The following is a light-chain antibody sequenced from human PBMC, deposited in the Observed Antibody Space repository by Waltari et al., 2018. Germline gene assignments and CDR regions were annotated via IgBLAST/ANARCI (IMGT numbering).Light chain of an antibody. V-gene: IGKV1-5*03. Sequence: DIQMTQSPSTLSAFVGDRVTITCRASQSISGGLAWYQQKPGKAPNLLIFKASTLESGVPSRFSGSGSGTEFTLTINSLQPDDFATYYCQQYKSPTWTFGQGTKVEIK. CDR3: QQYKSPTWT. J-gene: IGKJ1*01. CDR2: KAS. CDR1: QSISGG.